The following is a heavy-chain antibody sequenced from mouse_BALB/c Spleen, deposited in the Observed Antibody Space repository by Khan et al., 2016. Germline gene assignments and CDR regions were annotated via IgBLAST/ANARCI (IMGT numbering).Heavy chain of an antibody. CDR2: ARNKANGFTA. CDR3: ARDLKDGYYWYLDV. J-gene: IGHJ1*01. CDR1: GFTFTNYY. Sequence: EVELVESGGGLVQPGDSLRLSCTTSGFTFTNYYMSWVRQPPGEALEWLGFARNKANGFTAEYSASVKGRFTISRDNSQSILYLQMNTLRAEDSATYYCARDLKDGYYWYLDVWGAGTTVTVSS. V-gene: IGHV7-3*02. D-gene: IGHD2-3*01.